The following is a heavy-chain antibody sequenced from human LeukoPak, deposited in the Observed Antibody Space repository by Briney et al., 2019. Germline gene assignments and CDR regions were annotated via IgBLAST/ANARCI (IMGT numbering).Heavy chain of an antibody. V-gene: IGHV3-21*01. Sequence: GGSLRLSCAASGFTFSSYSMNWVRQAPGKGLEWVSSISSSSSYIYYADSVKGRFTISRDNAKNLLYLQMNSLRGEDTAVYYCAKSTAPAGYYLDYWGQGILVTVSS. CDR1: GFTFSSYS. CDR2: ISSSSSYI. CDR3: AKSTAPAGYYLDY. D-gene: IGHD2-2*01. J-gene: IGHJ4*02.